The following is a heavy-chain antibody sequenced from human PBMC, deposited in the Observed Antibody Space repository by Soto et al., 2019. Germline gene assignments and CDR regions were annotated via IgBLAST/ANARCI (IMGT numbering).Heavy chain of an antibody. CDR2: ISAAGDP. CDR1: GFTFRNYD. V-gene: IGHV3-13*05. J-gene: IGHJ6*02. Sequence: EVQLVESGGGLVQPGGSLRLSCEASGFTFRNYDMHWVRQGTGKGLEWVSGISAAGDPDYADSVEGRFTISRENAQNSFFLQINSLRVGDTAVYYCARTDRDFYGLDVWGQGTTVIVPS. CDR3: ARTDRDFYGLDV.